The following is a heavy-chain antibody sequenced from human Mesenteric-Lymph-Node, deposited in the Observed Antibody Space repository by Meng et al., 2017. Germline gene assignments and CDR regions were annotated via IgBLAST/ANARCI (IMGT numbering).Heavy chain of an antibody. J-gene: IGHJ5*02. CDR1: GFTFSSYS. Sequence: GESLKISCAASGFTFSSYSMNWVRQAPGKGLEWVSSISSSSSYIYYADSVKGRFTISRDNAKNSLYLQMNSLRAEDTAVYYCAKDDPGFNWFDPWGQGTLVTVSS. D-gene: IGHD3-9*01. CDR2: ISSSSSYI. V-gene: IGHV3-21*04. CDR3: AKDDPGFNWFDP.